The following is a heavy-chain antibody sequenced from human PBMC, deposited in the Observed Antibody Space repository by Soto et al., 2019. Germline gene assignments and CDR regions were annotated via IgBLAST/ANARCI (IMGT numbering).Heavy chain of an antibody. D-gene: IGHD6-13*01. Sequence: PSETLSLTCTVSGGSISSYYWSWIRQPAGKGLEWIGRIYTSGSTNYNPSLKSRVTMSVDTSKNQFSLKLSSVTAADTAVYYCARDNQQQLDGGYYYYGMDVWGQGTTVTVSS. CDR3: ARDNQQQLDGGYYYYGMDV. CDR2: IYTSGST. J-gene: IGHJ6*02. CDR1: GGSISSYY. V-gene: IGHV4-4*07.